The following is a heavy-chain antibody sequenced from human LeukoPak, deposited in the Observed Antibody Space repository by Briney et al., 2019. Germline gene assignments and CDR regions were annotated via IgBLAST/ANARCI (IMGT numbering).Heavy chain of an antibody. D-gene: IGHD2-21*02. V-gene: IGHV3-7*03. Sequence: PGGSLRLSCAASGFTFSGYWMSWVRQAPGKGLEWVANIKQDGSEKYYVDSVKGRFTISRDNAKNSLYLQMNSLRAEDTAVYYCAREQYGDHFDSWGPGILVTVSS. J-gene: IGHJ4*02. CDR1: GFTFSGYW. CDR2: IKQDGSEK. CDR3: AREQYGDHFDS.